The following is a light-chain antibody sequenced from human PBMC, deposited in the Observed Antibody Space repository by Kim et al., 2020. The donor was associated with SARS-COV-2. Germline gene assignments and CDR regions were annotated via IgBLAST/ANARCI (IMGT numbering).Light chain of an antibody. CDR1: QSVSRY. CDR3: QQRSNWPPGFT. V-gene: IGKV3-11*01. J-gene: IGKJ3*01. Sequence: PRERATLPCRASQSVSRYLAWYQENTGQPPRLLIYDASNRATGIPARFSGSGSGTDFTLTIRSLEPEDFAVYYCQQRSNWPPGFTFGPGTKGDIK. CDR2: DAS.